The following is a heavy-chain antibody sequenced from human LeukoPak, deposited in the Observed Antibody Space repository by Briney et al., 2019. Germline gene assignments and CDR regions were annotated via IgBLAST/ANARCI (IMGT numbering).Heavy chain of an antibody. V-gene: IGHV3-30-3*01. J-gene: IGHJ3*02. CDR3: ARPSTTLGPGMGAFDI. Sequence: PGGSLRLSCAASGFTFSSFAMHWVRQAPGKGLEWVAVISYDGSNKYYADSVKGRFTISRDNSKNTLYLQMNSLRAEDTAVYYCARPSTTLGPGMGAFDIWGQGTMVTVSS. CDR2: ISYDGSNK. D-gene: IGHD4-23*01. CDR1: GFTFSSFA.